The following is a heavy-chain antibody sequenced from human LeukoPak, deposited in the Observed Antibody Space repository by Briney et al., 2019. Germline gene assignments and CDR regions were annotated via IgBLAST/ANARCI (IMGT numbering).Heavy chain of an antibody. CDR2: IKQDGSEK. Sequence: GGSLRLSCAASGFTFSSYWMSWVRQAPGKGLEWVANIKQDGSEKYYVDSVKGRFTISRDNAKNSLYLQMNSLRAEGTAVYYCARVSPRAYYCSSTSCYTRNYFDYWGQGTLVTVSS. V-gene: IGHV3-7*01. CDR3: ARVSPRAYYCSSTSCYTRNYFDY. D-gene: IGHD2-2*02. J-gene: IGHJ4*02. CDR1: GFTFSSYW.